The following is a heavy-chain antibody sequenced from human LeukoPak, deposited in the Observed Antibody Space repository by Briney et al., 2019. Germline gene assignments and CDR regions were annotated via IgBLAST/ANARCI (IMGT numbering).Heavy chain of an antibody. J-gene: IGHJ2*01. CDR2: INPNSGGT. Sequence: ASVTVSCKASGYTFTGYYMHWVRQAPGQGLEWMGRINPNSGGTNYAQKFQGSVTMTRDTSISTAYMELSRLRSDDTAVYYCASISPSSRYFDLWGRGTLVTVSS. V-gene: IGHV1-2*06. CDR1: GYTFTGYY. CDR3: ASISPSSRYFDL.